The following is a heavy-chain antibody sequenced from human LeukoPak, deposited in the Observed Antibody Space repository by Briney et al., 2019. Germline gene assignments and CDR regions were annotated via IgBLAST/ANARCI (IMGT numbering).Heavy chain of an antibody. CDR1: GFTFSSYG. D-gene: IGHD5-18*01. V-gene: IGHV3-33*01. Sequence: QPGGSLRLSCAASGFTFSSYGMHWVRQAPGKGLEWVAVIWYDGSNKYYADSVKGRFTISRDNSKNTLYLQMNSLRAEDTAVYYCARSTTAELWFSFDYWGQGTLVTVSS. J-gene: IGHJ4*02. CDR3: ARSTTAELWFSFDY. CDR2: IWYDGSNK.